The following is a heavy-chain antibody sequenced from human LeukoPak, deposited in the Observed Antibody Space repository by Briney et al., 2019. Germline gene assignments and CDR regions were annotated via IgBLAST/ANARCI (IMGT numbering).Heavy chain of an antibody. CDR3: ARDRPAARSDY. Sequence: SGGSLRLSCAASGFTFSSYWMSWVRQAPGKGLEWVANINQDGSEKYYVDSVKGRFTISRDNAKNSLYLQMNSLRAEDTAVYYCARDRPAARSDYWGQGTLVTVSS. J-gene: IGHJ4*02. CDR1: GFTFSSYW. D-gene: IGHD6-6*01. CDR2: INQDGSEK. V-gene: IGHV3-7*01.